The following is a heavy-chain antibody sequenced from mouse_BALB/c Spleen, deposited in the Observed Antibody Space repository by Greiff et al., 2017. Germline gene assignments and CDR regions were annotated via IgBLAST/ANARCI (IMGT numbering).Heavy chain of an antibody. CDR3: ARGSGYDEAWFAY. V-gene: IGHV1-18*01. J-gene: IGHJ3*01. CDR2: INPNNGGT. D-gene: IGHD2-2*01. CDR1: GYTFTDYN. Sequence: EVQLQQSGPELVKPGASVKIPCKASGYTFTDYNMDWVKQSHGKSLEWIGDINPNNGGTIYNQKFKGKATLTVDKSSSTAYMELRSLTSEDTAVYYCARGSGYDEAWFAYWGQGTLVTVSA.